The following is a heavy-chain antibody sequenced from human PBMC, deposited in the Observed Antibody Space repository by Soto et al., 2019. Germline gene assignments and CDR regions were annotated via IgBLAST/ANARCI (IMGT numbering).Heavy chain of an antibody. CDR3: ARVVVLPAATTGRGFDS. CDR2: ITAYSGNT. J-gene: IGHJ5*01. CDR1: GYTFISYC. Sequence: ASVEVSCKASGYTFISYCITWVRQAPGQGFEWMGWITAYSGNTNYAQKFQGRVTMTTDTSTGTASMEPRSLRSDDTAVYYCARVVVLPAATTGRGFDSWGQGTLVTVSS. D-gene: IGHD2-2*01. V-gene: IGHV1-18*04.